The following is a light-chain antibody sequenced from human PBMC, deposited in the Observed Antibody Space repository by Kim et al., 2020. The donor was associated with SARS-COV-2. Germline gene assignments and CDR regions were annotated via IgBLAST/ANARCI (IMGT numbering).Light chain of an antibody. CDR3: QQSYSTPRA. Sequence: ASVGDRVTITCRASQSISSYLNWYQQKPGKAPKLLIYAASSLQSGVPSRFSGSGSGTDFTLTISSLQPEDFATYYCQQSYSTPRAFGGGTKVDIK. CDR2: AAS. V-gene: IGKV1-39*01. J-gene: IGKJ4*01. CDR1: QSISSY.